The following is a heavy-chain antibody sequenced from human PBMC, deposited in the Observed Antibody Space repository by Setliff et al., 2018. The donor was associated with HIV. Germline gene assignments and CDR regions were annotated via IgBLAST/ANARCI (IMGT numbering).Heavy chain of an antibody. J-gene: IGHJ4*02. D-gene: IGHD3-3*01. V-gene: IGHV4-59*01. Sequence: GSLRLSCAASGFTFSSYSMNWVRQAPGKGLEWIGYIYIYNSGSTNYNPSLTSRVTISVDTSRNQFSLKLTSVTAADTAIYYCARGVNFDYWGQGTQVTVSS. CDR3: ARGVNFDY. CDR1: GFTFSSYS. CDR2: IYIYNSGST.